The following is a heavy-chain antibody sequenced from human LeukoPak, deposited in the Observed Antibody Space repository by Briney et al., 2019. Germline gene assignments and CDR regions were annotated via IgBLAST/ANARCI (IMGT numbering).Heavy chain of an antibody. CDR1: GGSISSGDYY. D-gene: IGHD3-16*02. CDR2: IYYSGST. V-gene: IGHV4-39*07. J-gene: IGHJ5*02. Sequence: SETLSLTCTVSGGSISSGDYYWGWIRQPPGKGLEWIGSIYYSGSTYYSPSLKSRVTISVDTSKNQFSLKLSSVTAADTAVYYCARGAYYDYVWGSYRQNHPLWFDPWGQGTLVTVSS. CDR3: ARGAYYDYVWGSYRQNHPLWFDP.